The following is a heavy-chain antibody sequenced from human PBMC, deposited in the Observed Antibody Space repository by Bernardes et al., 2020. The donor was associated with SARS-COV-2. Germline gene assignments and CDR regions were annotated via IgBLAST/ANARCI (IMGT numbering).Heavy chain of an antibody. V-gene: IGHV3-23*01. CDR2: ISGSGGST. J-gene: IGHJ4*02. Sequence: GSLRLSCAASGFTFSSYAMSWVRQAPGKGLEWVSAISGSGGSTYYADSVKGRFTISRDNSKNTLYLQMNSLRAEDTAVYYCAKATPLGYCSGGSCSGNLDYFDYWGQGTLVTVSS. CDR1: GFTFSSYA. D-gene: IGHD2-15*01. CDR3: AKATPLGYCSGGSCSGNLDYFDY.